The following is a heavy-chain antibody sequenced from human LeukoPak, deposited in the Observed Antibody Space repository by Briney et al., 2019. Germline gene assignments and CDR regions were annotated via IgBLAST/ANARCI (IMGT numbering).Heavy chain of an antibody. CDR2: IDWDDDK. CDR1: GFSLATRGMC. D-gene: IGHD2-15*01. Sequence: SGPALVKPTQTLTLTCTFSGFSLATRGMCVSWIRQPPGKALKWLARIDWDDDKYHSTSLRTRLTISKDTSKNQVDLTMTNMDPVDTVTYYCAWSSQPSGGGRCYWAFDIWGQGTMVTVSS. J-gene: IGHJ3*02. CDR3: AWSSQPSGGGRCYWAFDI. V-gene: IGHV2-70*11.